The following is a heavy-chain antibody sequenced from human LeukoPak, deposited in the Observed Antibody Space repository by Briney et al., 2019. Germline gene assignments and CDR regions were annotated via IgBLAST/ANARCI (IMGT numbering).Heavy chain of an antibody. V-gene: IGHV4-39*01. Sequence: SETLSLICTVSGGSISSSSYYWGWIRQPPGKGLKLIGSIYYSRSTYYKPSLKSRVTISADTTKNQFSLKLSSVTAVDTAVYYCARPLRLGAFDIWGQGTMVTVSS. CDR2: IYYSRST. CDR1: GGSISSSSYY. J-gene: IGHJ3*02. CDR3: ARPLRLGAFDI. D-gene: IGHD4-11*01.